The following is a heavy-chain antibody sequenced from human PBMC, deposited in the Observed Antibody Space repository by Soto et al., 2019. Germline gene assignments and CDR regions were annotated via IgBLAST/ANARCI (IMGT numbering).Heavy chain of an antibody. CDR2: VSGLGATT. J-gene: IGHJ4*02. Sequence: HPGGSLKLSCAASGFTFNSYAMSWVRQAPGKGLEWVSSVSGLGATTHHADSVQGRFTISRDNSRNTLYLQMNSLRAEDTAVYYGAKLSQYSSSYYFNSWGQGTLVTVSS. CDR3: AKLSQYSSSYYFNS. V-gene: IGHV3-23*01. D-gene: IGHD6-6*01. CDR1: GFTFNSYA.